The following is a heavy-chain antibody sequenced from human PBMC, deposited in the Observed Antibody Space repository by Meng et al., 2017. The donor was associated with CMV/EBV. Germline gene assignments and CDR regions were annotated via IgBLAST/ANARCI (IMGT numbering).Heavy chain of an antibody. Sequence: GESLKISCAASGFTFNSYAMHWVRQAPGKGLEWVAVISYGGGNKSYAHSVKGRFTISRDNSKNTLYLQMNSLRTDDTAVYYCAKDPRRRWYDFLSGPLDYYYGMDVWGQGTTVTVSS. V-gene: IGHV3-30-3*01. CDR2: ISYGGGNK. CDR1: GFTFNSYA. CDR3: AKDPRRRWYDFLSGPLDYYYGMDV. J-gene: IGHJ6*02. D-gene: IGHD3-3*01.